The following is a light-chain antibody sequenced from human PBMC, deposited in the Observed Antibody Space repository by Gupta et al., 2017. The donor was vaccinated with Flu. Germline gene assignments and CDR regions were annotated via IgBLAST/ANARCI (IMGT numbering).Light chain of an antibody. CDR2: LGS. CDR1: QSLLHSNGYNY. Sequence: PVTPGEPASISCRSSQSLLHSNGYNYLDWYLQKPGQSPQLLIYLGSNRAPGVPDRFSGSGSGTDFTLKISRVEAEDVGVYYCMQDLQIRTFGQGTKVEIK. CDR3: MQDLQIRT. J-gene: IGKJ1*01. V-gene: IGKV2-28*01.